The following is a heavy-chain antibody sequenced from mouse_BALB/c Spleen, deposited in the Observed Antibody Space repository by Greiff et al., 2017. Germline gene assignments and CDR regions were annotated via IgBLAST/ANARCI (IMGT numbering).Heavy chain of an antibody. Sequence: EVQLVESGPSLVKPSQTLSLTCSVTGDSITSGYWNWIRKFPGNKLEYMGYISYSGSTYYNPSLKSRISITRDTSKNQYYLQLNSVTTEDTATYYCARYYGSTRSYWYFDVWGAGTTVTVSS. D-gene: IGHD1-1*01. CDR3: ARYYGSTRSYWYFDV. CDR1: GDSITSGY. J-gene: IGHJ1*01. CDR2: ISYSGST. V-gene: IGHV3-8*02.